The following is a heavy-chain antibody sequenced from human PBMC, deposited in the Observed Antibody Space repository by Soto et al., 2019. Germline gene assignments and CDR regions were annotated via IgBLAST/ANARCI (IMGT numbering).Heavy chain of an antibody. D-gene: IGHD1-1*01. CDR1: GFTFDTYG. Sequence: QVHLVESGGGVVQPGKSLRLSCVTSGFTFDTYGIHWVRQAPGKGLQWVALISYEGSNTYYADSVRGRFTISRDNSKNALYLQMNTLRPEDPGVYYCARVTPGNNLYYFSGLDFWGQGTSVTVSS. J-gene: IGHJ6*02. CDR3: ARVTPGNNLYYFSGLDF. CDR2: ISYEGSNT. V-gene: IGHV3-30-3*01.